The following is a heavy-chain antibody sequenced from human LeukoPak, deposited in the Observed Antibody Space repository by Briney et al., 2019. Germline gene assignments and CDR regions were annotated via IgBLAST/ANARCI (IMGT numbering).Heavy chain of an antibody. Sequence: GGSLRLSCAASGFTFSSYSMNWVRQAPGKGLEWVSSISSSSSYIYYADSVKGRFTISRDNAKNSLYLQMNSLRAEDTAVYYCARDDGSGWYREAFDIWGQGTMVTVSS. D-gene: IGHD6-19*01. J-gene: IGHJ3*02. V-gene: IGHV3-21*01. CDR3: ARDDGSGWYREAFDI. CDR2: ISSSSSYI. CDR1: GFTFSSYS.